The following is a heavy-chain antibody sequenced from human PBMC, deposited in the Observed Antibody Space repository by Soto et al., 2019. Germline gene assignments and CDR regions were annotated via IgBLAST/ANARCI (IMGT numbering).Heavy chain of an antibody. CDR1: GFTFSSYA. D-gene: IGHD6-6*01. J-gene: IGHJ6*02. Sequence: QVQLVESGGGVVQPGRSLRLSCAASGFTFSSYAMHWVRQAPGKGLEWVAVISYDGSSKYSADSVKGRFTISRDNSKTTLLLQMNSLGVEDTAVYWCASDQYSSSRDYYYYGMDVWGQGTTVTVSS. V-gene: IGHV3-30-3*01. CDR3: ASDQYSSSRDYYYYGMDV. CDR2: ISYDGSSK.